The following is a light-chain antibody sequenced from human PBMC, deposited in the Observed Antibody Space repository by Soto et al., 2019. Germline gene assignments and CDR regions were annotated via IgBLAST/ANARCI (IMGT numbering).Light chain of an antibody. CDR1: SSNIGSNT. CDR2: SNN. Sequence: QSALTQPPSASGTPGQRVTISCSGSSSNIGSNTVNWYQQLPGTAPKLLIYSNNQRPSGVPDRFSGSKSGTSASLAISGLQSDDEADYNCAAWDDSLNGYVFGTGTKLTVL. J-gene: IGLJ1*01. CDR3: AAWDDSLNGYV. V-gene: IGLV1-44*01.